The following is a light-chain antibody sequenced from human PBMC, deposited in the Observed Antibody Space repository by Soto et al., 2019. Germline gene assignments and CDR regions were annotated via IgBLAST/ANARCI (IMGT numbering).Light chain of an antibody. V-gene: IGKV4-1*01. CDR1: QSVYNSNNKNY. CDR2: WAS. CDR3: QKYYGGPVT. Sequence: DIVLTQSPESLAVSLGERATINCKSSQSVYNSNNKNYLAWYRQRPGQPPEMLIYWASTRESGVPDRFSGSGCVTDFSFTISSLQAEDVAVYYCQKYYGGPVTFGPGTKVDVK. J-gene: IGKJ3*01.